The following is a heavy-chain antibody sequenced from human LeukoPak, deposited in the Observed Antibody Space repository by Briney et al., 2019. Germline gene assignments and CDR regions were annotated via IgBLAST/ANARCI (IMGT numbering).Heavy chain of an antibody. CDR2: ISGSGDST. D-gene: IGHD3-22*01. J-gene: IGHJ1*01. CDR3: AKDDSSGYYPEYFQH. V-gene: IGHV3-23*01. CDR1: GFTFSTYD. Sequence: GGSLGLSCAASGFTFSTYDMSWVRQAPGKGLEWVSTISGSGDSTHYADSVKGRFSISRDNSKNTLYLQMNSLRAEDTAVYYCAKDDSSGYYPEYFQHWGQGTLVTVSS.